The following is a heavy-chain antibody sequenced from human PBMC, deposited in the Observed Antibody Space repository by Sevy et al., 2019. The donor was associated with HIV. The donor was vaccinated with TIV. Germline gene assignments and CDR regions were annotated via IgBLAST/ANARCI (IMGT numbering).Heavy chain of an antibody. CDR3: ATVGLSNLSGSSSYQGDWFDP. J-gene: IGHJ5*02. CDR1: GYSLTKLS. Sequence: ASVKVSCKVSGYSLTKLSINWVRQAPGKGLEWMGHFDPQHDETIYAERFQGRVTITAYTSIDTGYMELSRLTSEATAVYYWATVGLSNLSGSSSYQGDWFDPWGQGTLVTVSS. D-gene: IGHD3-9*01. CDR2: FDPQHDET. V-gene: IGHV1-24*01.